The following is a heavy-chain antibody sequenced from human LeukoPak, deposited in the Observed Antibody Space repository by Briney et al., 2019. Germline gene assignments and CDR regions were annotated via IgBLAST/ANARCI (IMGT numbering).Heavy chain of an antibody. D-gene: IGHD2-2*01. CDR1: GGSISSYY. CDR2: IYYSGST. V-gene: IGHV4-59*01. CDR3: ARVPAAREPIDY. Sequence: SETLSLTCTVSGGSISSYYWSWIRQPPGKGLEWIGYIYYSGSTNYNPSLKSRVTISVDTSKNQFSLKLSSVTAVDTAVYYCARVPAAREPIDYWGQGTLVTVSS. J-gene: IGHJ4*02.